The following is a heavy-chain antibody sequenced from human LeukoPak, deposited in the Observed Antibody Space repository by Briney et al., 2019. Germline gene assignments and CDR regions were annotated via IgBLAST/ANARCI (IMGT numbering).Heavy chain of an antibody. J-gene: IGHJ5*02. Sequence: PSETLSLTCTVSGGSISSSSYYWGWIRQPPGKGLEWIGSIYYSGSTYYNPSLKSRVTISVDTSKNQFSLKLSSVTAADTVVYYCARLRYYDSSGPRGWFGWFDPWGQGTLVTVSS. CDR3: ARLRYYDSSGPRGWFGWFDP. CDR1: GGSISSSSYY. CDR2: IYYSGST. D-gene: IGHD3-22*01. V-gene: IGHV4-39*01.